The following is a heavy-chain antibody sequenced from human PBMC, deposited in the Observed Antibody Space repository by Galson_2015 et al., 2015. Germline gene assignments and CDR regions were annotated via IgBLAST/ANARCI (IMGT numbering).Heavy chain of an antibody. CDR2: IYYSGST. D-gene: IGHD5/OR15-5a*01. CDR1: GGSISSGGYY. V-gene: IGHV4-31*03. J-gene: IGHJ2*01. Sequence: TLSLTCTVSGGSISSGGYYWSWIRQHPGKGLEWIGYIYYSGSTYYNPSLKSRVTISVDTSKNQFSLKLSSAPAADTAVYYCARVQDVIVFTRLRTWYFDLWGQGTLVTVSS. CDR3: ARVQDVIVFTRLRTWYFDL.